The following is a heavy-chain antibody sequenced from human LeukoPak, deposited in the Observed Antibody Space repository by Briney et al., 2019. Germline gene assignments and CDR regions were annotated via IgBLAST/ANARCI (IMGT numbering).Heavy chain of an antibody. D-gene: IGHD3-10*01. CDR3: AKGTGMVRGVDVAFDI. J-gene: IGHJ3*02. CDR2: ISYDGSNK. CDR1: GFTFSSYG. V-gene: IGHV3-30*18. Sequence: PGGSLRLSCAASGFTFSSYGMHWVRQAPGKGLEWVAVISYDGSNKYYADSVKGRFTISRDNSKNTLYLQMNSLRAEDTAVYYCAKGTGMVRGVDVAFDIWGQGTMVTVSS.